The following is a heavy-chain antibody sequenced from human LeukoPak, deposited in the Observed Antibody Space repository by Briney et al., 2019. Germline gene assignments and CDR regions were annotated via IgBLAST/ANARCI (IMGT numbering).Heavy chain of an antibody. Sequence: GGSLRLSRAASGFTFSSYSMNWVRQAPGKGLEWVSYISSTGSTIYYADSVRGRFTISRDNAKNSLYLQMNSLRAEDTAVYYCARGSYSSSNYFDYWGQGTLVTVSS. CDR1: GFTFSSYS. CDR3: ARGSYSSSNYFDY. V-gene: IGHV3-48*01. J-gene: IGHJ4*02. D-gene: IGHD6-6*01. CDR2: ISSTGSTI.